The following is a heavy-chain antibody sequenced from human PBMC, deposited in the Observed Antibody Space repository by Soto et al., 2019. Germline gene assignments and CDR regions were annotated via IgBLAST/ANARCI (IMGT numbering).Heavy chain of an antibody. Sequence: QLQLQESGSGLVKPSQTLSLTCAVSGGSISSGGYSWSWIRQPPGKGLEWIGYIYHSGSTYYNPSRTSRVXXXVXXAKTQFSLNLSSVTAADTAVYYCARGMTTVTTYDYWGQGTLVTVSS. CDR1: GGSISSGGYS. CDR3: ARGMTTVTTYDY. J-gene: IGHJ4*02. CDR2: IYHSGST. D-gene: IGHD4-4*01. V-gene: IGHV4-30-2*01.